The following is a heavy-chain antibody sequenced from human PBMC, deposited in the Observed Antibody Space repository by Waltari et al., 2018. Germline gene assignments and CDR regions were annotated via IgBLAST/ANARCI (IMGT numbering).Heavy chain of an antibody. CDR1: GFTFSSYA. CDR3: AKVAPDYDFWSGYPLY. D-gene: IGHD3-3*01. CDR2: ISGSGGST. Sequence: EVQLLESGGGLVQPGGSLRLSCAASGFTFSSYAMSWVRQAPGKGLEWVSAISGSGGSTYYADSVKGRFTISRDNSKNTLYLQMNSLRAEDTAVYYCAKVAPDYDFWSGYPLYWGQGTLVIVSS. J-gene: IGHJ4*02. V-gene: IGHV3-23*01.